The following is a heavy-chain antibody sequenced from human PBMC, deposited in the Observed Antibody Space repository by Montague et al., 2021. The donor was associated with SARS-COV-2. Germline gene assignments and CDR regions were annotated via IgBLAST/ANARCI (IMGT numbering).Heavy chain of an antibody. D-gene: IGHD6-13*01. V-gene: IGHV4-4*02. Sequence: SETLSLTCAVSGASVTSINWWSRVRQPPGRGLEWIAEIHHTGITNFNPSLRSRVSISLDTSKNQFSLTLNSVTAADTATYFCASHPVFQQLYSWGQGTMVSVSS. CDR1: GASVTSINW. CDR3: ASHPVFQQLYS. J-gene: IGHJ4*02. CDR2: IHHTGIT.